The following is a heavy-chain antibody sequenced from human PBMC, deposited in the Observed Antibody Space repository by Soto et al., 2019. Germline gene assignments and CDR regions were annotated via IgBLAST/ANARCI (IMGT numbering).Heavy chain of an antibody. Sequence: GGSLRLSCTGSVFTFRWFGMNWVRQAPGKGLEWVARISNDGSNEYYVDSVKGRFTISRDNSKNTLYLQMNSLKIEDTAVYYCTTDEPTNENWGQGNLVTVSS. CDR2: ISNDGSNE. CDR3: TTDEPTNEN. V-gene: IGHV3-30*03. CDR1: VFTFRWFG. J-gene: IGHJ4*02.